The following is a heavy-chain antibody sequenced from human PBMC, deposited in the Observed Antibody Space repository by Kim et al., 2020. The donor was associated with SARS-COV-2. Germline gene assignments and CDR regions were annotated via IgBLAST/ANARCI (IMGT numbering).Heavy chain of an antibody. V-gene: IGHV3-23*01. CDR1: GFTFSNYG. J-gene: IGHJ1*01. CDR2: FIGDGRT. CDR3: CDYDGAGVDFGF. Sequence: GGSLRLSCAASGFTFSNYGMTWVRQTPGKGLEWVSCFIGDGRTQDAASPEKGFSISCANTTNNPHLQMNSLLSPETAAYYCCDYDGAGVDFGFWGQGTL. D-gene: IGHD3-10*01.